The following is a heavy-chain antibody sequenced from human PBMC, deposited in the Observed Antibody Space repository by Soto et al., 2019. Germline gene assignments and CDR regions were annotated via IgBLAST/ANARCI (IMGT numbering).Heavy chain of an antibody. Sequence: NPSETLSLTCAVSGYSISSSNWWGWIRQPPGKGLEWIGYIYYSGTTYYNPSLKSRVTMSVDTSKNQFSLKLTSVTAVDTAVYYCARREIQRPIDFWGQGTLVTVSS. J-gene: IGHJ4*02. CDR3: ARREIQRPIDF. D-gene: IGHD1-26*01. V-gene: IGHV4-28*01. CDR2: IYYSGTT. CDR1: GYSISSSNW.